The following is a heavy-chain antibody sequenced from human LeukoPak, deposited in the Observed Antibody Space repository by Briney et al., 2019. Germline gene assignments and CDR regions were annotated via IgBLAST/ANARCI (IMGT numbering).Heavy chain of an antibody. Sequence: GGSLRLSCETSGFTFSSYAMHWVRQARGKGLEWVAVIWYDGSNKYYVDSVKGRFTISRDNAKNSLYLQMNSLRAEDTAVYYCARVVNWFDPWGQGTLVTVSS. CDR1: GFTFSSYA. CDR3: ARVVNWFDP. V-gene: IGHV3-33*01. J-gene: IGHJ5*02. D-gene: IGHD2-15*01. CDR2: IWYDGSNK.